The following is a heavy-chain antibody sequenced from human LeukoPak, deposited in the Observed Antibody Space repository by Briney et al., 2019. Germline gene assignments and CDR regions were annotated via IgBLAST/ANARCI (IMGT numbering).Heavy chain of an antibody. CDR1: GFTFSKFP. Sequence: PGRSLRLSCAASGFTFSKFPMNWVRQAPGKGLEWVSGINRNGGSTGYADSLKGRFTISRDNAKKSLYLQMNSLRAEDTALYHCVREKKFGYSNVWYVFVYWGQGTLVTVSS. CDR3: VREKKFGYSNVWYVFVY. D-gene: IGHD6-19*01. J-gene: IGHJ4*02. V-gene: IGHV3-20*01. CDR2: INRNGGST.